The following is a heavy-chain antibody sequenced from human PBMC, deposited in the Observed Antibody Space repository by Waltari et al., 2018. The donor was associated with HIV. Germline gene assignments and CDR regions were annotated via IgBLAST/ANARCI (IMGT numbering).Heavy chain of an antibody. CDR1: GGTFSSYA. CDR3: ARDPYSGYDNMEYYFDY. V-gene: IGHV1-69*04. CDR2: IIPILGIA. D-gene: IGHD5-12*01. Sequence: QVQLVQSGAEVKKPGSSVKVSCKASGGTFSSYAISWVRQAPGQGLEWLGRIIPILGIANYAQKFQGRVTITADKSTSTAYMELSSLRSEDTAVYYCARDPYSGYDNMEYYFDYWGQGTLVTVSS. J-gene: IGHJ4*02.